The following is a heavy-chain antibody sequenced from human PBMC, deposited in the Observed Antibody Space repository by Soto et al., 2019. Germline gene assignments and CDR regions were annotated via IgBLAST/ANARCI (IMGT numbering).Heavy chain of an antibody. D-gene: IGHD3-9*01. CDR1: GFTFSSYS. CDR2: ISSSSSYI. J-gene: IGHJ4*02. Sequence: GESLKISCAASGFTFSSYSMNWVRQAPGKGLEWVSSISSSSSYIYYADSVKGRFTISRDNAKNSLYLQMNSLRAEDTAVYYCAREGSNYDILTGFDYWGQGTLVTVSS. V-gene: IGHV3-21*01. CDR3: AREGSNYDILTGFDY.